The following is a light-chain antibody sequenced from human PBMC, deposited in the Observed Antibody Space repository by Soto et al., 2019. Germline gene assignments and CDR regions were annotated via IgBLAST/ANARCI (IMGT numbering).Light chain of an antibody. CDR2: GNS. V-gene: IGLV1-44*01. CDR1: PSNVGNSG. Sequence: SVLTQPPSASGTPGQRVTISCSGSPSNVGNSGVNWYQQVPGAAPKLLINGNSQRRSGVPERFSASKSATSASLAISGVQSEDEADYFCAAWDDSLNGVVFGGGTKVTVL. CDR3: AAWDDSLNGVV. J-gene: IGLJ3*02.